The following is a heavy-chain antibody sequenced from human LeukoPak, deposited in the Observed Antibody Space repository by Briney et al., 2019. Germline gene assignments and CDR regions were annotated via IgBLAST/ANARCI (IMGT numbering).Heavy chain of an antibody. CDR3: ASYLHGRAAIPFDY. J-gene: IGHJ4*02. D-gene: IGHD2-2*02. CDR1: GGTFSSYA. CDR2: IIPIFGTA. Sequence: SVKVSCKASGGTFSSYAISWVQQAPGQGLEWMGGIIPIFGTANYAQKFQGRVTITTDESTSTAYMELSSLRSEDTAVYYCASYLHGRAAIPFDYWGQGTLVTVSS. V-gene: IGHV1-69*05.